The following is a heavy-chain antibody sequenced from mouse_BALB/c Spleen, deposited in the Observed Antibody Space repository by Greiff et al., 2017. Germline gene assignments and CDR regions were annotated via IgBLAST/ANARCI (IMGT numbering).Heavy chain of an antibody. CDR1: GYTFTDHA. CDR3: KNWSLGFAD. J-gene: IGHJ3*01. Sequence: QVQLQQSGAELARPGASVKISCKASGYTFTDHAIHWVEQKPEQGLEWIGYISPGNGDIKYNEKFKGKATLTADKSSSTAYMQLNSLTSEDSAVYFCKNWSLGFADWGQGTLVTVSA. CDR2: ISPGNGDI. V-gene: IGHV1S53*02.